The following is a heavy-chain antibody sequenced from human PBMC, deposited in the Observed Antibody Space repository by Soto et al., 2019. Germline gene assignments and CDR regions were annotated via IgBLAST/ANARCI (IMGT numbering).Heavy chain of an antibody. J-gene: IGHJ6*02. CDR2: VNHSGGT. V-gene: IGHV4-34*01. CDR3: ARGNGRYCSSTSCFPSRGHYYYYYGMDV. CDR1: GGSFSGYY. Sequence: KTSATLSLSCAVYGGSFSGYYWSWIRQHPGKALEWTGEVNHSGGTNYSPSLKRRVTISVDTSKNQLSLMLSSVTAADTAVYYCARGNGRYCSSTSCFPSRGHYYYYYGMDVWGQGTTVSVSS. D-gene: IGHD2-2*01.